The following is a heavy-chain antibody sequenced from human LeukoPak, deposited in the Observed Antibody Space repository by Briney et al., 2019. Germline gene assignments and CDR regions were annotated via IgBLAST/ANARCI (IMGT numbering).Heavy chain of an antibody. CDR2: ISWNSGSI. V-gene: IGHV3-9*01. J-gene: IGHJ4*02. Sequence: GRSLRLSCAASGFTFDDYAMHWVRQAPGKGLEWVSGISWNSGSIGYADSVKGRFTISRDNAKNSLYLQMNSLRAEDTAVYYCAREGAMATILFDYWGQGTLVTVSS. D-gene: IGHD5-24*01. CDR1: GFTFDDYA. CDR3: AREGAMATILFDY.